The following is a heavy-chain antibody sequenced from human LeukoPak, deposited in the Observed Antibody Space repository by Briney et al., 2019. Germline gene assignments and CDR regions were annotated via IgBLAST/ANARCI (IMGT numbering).Heavy chain of an antibody. Sequence: ASVKVSCKASGYTFTSYGISWVRQAPGQGLEWMGWISAYNGNTNYAQKLQGRVTMTTDTSTSTAYMELRSLRSDDTAVYYCARDLVDAAMVRGVDYWGQGTLVTVSS. CDR2: ISAYNGNT. CDR1: GYTFTSYG. J-gene: IGHJ4*02. CDR3: ARDLVDAAMVRGVDY. D-gene: IGHD5-18*01. V-gene: IGHV1-18*04.